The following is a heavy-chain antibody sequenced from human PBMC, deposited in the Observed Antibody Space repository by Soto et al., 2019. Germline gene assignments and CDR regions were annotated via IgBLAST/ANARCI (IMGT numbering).Heavy chain of an antibody. CDR2: ISSSSSYT. V-gene: IGHV3-11*06. CDR1: GFTFGDYY. D-gene: IGHD1-26*01. Sequence: GGSLRLSCAASGFTFGDYYMSWIRQAPGKGLEWVSYISSSSSYTNYADSVKGRFTISRDNAKNSLYLQMNSLRAEDTAVYYCARIVGDGSNSHFDYWGQGTLVTVSS. CDR3: ARIVGDGSNSHFDY. J-gene: IGHJ4*02.